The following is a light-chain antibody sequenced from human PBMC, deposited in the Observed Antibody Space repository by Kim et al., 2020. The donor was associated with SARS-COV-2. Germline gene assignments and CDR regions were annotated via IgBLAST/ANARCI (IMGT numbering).Light chain of an antibody. CDR2: GGS. CDR1: QCVGYPS. CDR3: QQYGTPPRA. Sequence: SPGERATLPCRASQCVGYPSLAWEQQEPGQPPRLLLYGGSTRATCNPDKFSGSGFGTSFILPNRGLGPGDFAMYYCQQYGTPPRAFGQGTKV. V-gene: IGKV3-20*01. J-gene: IGKJ1*01.